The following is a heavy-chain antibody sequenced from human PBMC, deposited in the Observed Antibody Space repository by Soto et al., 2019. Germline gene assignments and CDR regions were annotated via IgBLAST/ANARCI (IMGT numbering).Heavy chain of an antibody. D-gene: IGHD6-19*01. Sequence: HLVDSGGGVVQPGRSLRLSCAASGFTFSNYGMHWVRQAPGKGLEWVAVISYDGSNKYYSDSVKVRFTISRDNSNNKLYLQLHSLRPEDKAVYFCVNDGHEYNSGWYAPSLDYRGKGTLVTVSS. CDR1: GFTFSNYG. CDR2: ISYDGSNK. V-gene: IGHV3-30*18. J-gene: IGHJ4*02. CDR3: VNDGHEYNSGWYAPSLDY.